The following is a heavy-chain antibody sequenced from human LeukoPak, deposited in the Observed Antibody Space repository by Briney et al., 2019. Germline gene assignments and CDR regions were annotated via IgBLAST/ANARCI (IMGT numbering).Heavy chain of an antibody. J-gene: IGHJ4*02. V-gene: IGHV1-2*02. CDR3: AKDHTILRFDS. CDR1: GYTFIGYY. D-gene: IGHD3-10*01. Sequence: GASVKVSCKASGYTFIGYYMHWVRQAPGQGLEWIAWINPNSGGTNYAQKFHGRVTMTRDRSNSTAYMELSKLRSDDTAVYYCAKDHTILRFDSWRRGGLVTVSS. CDR2: INPNSGGT.